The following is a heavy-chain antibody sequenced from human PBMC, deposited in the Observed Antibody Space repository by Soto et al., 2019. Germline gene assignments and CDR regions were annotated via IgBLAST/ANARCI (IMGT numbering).Heavy chain of an antibody. Sequence: QVQLVQSGAEVKKPGSSVKVSCRASGDTFSSYTVNWLRQAPGRGLEWMGRIIPILTTTDYAQNFRGRLTIPAVKPTNIVSMEVSTLRWEATSVYYCARRRYCGYGCYSKHYFGMDVWGQGTTVTVAS. CDR2: IIPILTTT. CDR3: ARRRYCGYGCYSKHYFGMDV. D-gene: IGHD2-21*02. V-gene: IGHV1-69*08. CDR1: GDTFSSYT. J-gene: IGHJ6*02.